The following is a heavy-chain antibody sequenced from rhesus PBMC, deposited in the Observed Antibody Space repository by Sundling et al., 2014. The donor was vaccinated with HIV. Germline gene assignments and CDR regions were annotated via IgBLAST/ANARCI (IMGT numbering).Heavy chain of an antibody. Sequence: QLNLQESGPGLVKPSETLSLTCAVSGGSISGGYGWSWIRQPPGKGLEWIGYIYGGDSSTNYNPSLKSRVTLSVDTSKNQLSLKLSSVTAADTAVYYCARDQAGLDYWGRESWSPSPQ. CDR3: ARDQAGLDY. CDR1: GGSISGGYG. J-gene: IGHJ4*01. CDR2: IYGGDSST. V-gene: IGHV4-127*01.